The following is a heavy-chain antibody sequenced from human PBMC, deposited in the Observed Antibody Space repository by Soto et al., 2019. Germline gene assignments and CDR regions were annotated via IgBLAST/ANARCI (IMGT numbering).Heavy chain of an antibody. V-gene: IGHV4-59*01. CDR3: ARQIITGNPDYFDY. CDR2: IYYSGST. CDR1: GCSISSYY. Sequence: PSETLSLTCTVSGCSISSYYWSWIRQPPGKGLEWIGYIYYSGSTNYNPSLKSRVTISVDTSKNQFSLKLSSVTAADTAVYYCARQIITGNPDYFDYWGQGTLVTVSS. D-gene: IGHD1-20*01. J-gene: IGHJ4*02.